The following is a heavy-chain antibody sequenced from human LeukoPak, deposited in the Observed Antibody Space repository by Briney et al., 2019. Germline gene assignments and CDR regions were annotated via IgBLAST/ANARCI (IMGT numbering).Heavy chain of an antibody. D-gene: IGHD3-10*01. Sequence: PSETLSLTCAVSGDSISNNHWWSWVRQPPRKELEWIGEIDHGGSTNFNPSLKSRVTMSVDRSNNQFSLRLTSVTAADTAVYYCARGEERGSGTVHFDYWGQGTLVTVSS. CDR3: ARGEERGSGTVHFDY. J-gene: IGHJ4*02. CDR2: IDHGGST. CDR1: GDSISNNHW. V-gene: IGHV4-4*02.